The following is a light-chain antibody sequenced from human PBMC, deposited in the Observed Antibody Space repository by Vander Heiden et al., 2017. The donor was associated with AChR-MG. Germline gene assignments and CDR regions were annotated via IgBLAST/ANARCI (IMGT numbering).Light chain of an antibody. CDR1: QTVSSNF. CDR2: GAS. V-gene: IGKV3-20*01. J-gene: IGKJ5*01. Sequence: EVVLTQSPGTLSLSPGGRATLPCRASQTVSSNFLAWYQQKPGQAPRLLIYGASRRATGIPDRFSGSGSGTDFTLTISRLEPEDFAVYYCQQSGSSPITFGQGTRLEIK. CDR3: QQSGSSPIT.